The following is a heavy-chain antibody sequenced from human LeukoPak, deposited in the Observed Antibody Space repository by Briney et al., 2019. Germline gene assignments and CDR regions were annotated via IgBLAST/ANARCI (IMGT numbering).Heavy chain of an antibody. V-gene: IGHV4-59*01. D-gene: IGHD6-25*01. CDR3: ARARDAPAYYYYRMDV. Sequence: SETLSLTCTFSGGFLSSCYWRWIRQPPSRGLEWIGYIYYSGSPNYNPSLPSRVTISVDTSKNQYSLELSSVTAAATAVYYWARARDAPAYYYYRMDVWGQGTTVTVSS. J-gene: IGHJ6*02. CDR1: GGFLSSCY. CDR2: IYYSGSP.